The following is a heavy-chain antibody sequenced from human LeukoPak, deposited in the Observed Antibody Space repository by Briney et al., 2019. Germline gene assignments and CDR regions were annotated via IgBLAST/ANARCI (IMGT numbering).Heavy chain of an antibody. Sequence: GGSLRLSCAASGFTFSSYEMNWVRQAPGKGLEWVSYISSSGSYTNYADSVKGRFTISRDNAKNSLYLQMNSLRAEDTAVYYCARVPDYGGNPYFDCWGQGTLVTVSS. CDR3: ARVPDYGGNPYFDC. CDR2: ISSSGSYT. CDR1: GFTFSSYE. J-gene: IGHJ4*02. V-gene: IGHV3-48*03. D-gene: IGHD4-23*01.